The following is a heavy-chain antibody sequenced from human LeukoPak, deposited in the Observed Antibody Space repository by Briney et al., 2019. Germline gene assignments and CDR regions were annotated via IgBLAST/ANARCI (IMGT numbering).Heavy chain of an antibody. V-gene: IGHV3-21*01. Sequence: GGSLRLSCAASGFTFSTYSMSWVRQAPGKGLEWVSSISTSGTYIYYAYAVKGRFTISRDNAKNSLSLQLKSLRAEDAAVYYCARGKTSQNIVTRKTYNWFDPWGQGTLVTVSS. J-gene: IGHJ5*02. CDR1: GFTFSTYS. D-gene: IGHD2/OR15-2a*01. CDR2: ISTSGTYI. CDR3: ARGKTSQNIVTRKTYNWFDP.